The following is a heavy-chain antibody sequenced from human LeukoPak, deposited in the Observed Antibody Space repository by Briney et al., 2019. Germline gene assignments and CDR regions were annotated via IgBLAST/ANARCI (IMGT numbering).Heavy chain of an antibody. Sequence: PGGSLRLSCAASGLTFNNYAMSWVRQAPGKGLEWVSYISSSGSTIYYADSVKGRFTISRDNAKNSLYLQMNSLRAEDTAVYYCARVDVDTAMVYDYWGQGTLVTVSS. J-gene: IGHJ4*02. V-gene: IGHV3-11*01. D-gene: IGHD5-18*01. CDR1: GLTFNNYA. CDR2: ISSSGSTI. CDR3: ARVDVDTAMVYDY.